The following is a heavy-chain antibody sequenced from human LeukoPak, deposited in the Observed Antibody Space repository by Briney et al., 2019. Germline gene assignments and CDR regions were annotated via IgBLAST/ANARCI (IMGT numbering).Heavy chain of an antibody. D-gene: IGHD3-3*01. J-gene: IGHJ3*02. CDR3: ARDIRSGDYDAFDI. CDR1: GFTVSSNY. V-gene: IGHV3-66*01. CDR2: IYSGGST. Sequence: GGSLRLSCAASGFTVSSNYMSWVRQAPGKGLEWDSIIYSGGSTYYADSVKGRFTISRDNSKNTLYLQMNSLRAEDTAVYYCARDIRSGDYDAFDIWGQGTMVTVSS.